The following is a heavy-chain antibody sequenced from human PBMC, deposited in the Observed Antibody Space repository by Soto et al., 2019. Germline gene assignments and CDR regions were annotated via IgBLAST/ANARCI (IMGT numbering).Heavy chain of an antibody. Sequence: GESLKISCKGSGYSFTSYWIGWVRQMPGKGLEWMGIIYPGDSDTRYSPSFQGQVTISADKSISTAYLQWSSLKASDTAMYYCARASAYSSGWGYFDYWGQGTLVTVSS. CDR2: IYPGDSDT. J-gene: IGHJ4*02. CDR1: GYSFTSYW. CDR3: ARASAYSSGWGYFDY. V-gene: IGHV5-51*01. D-gene: IGHD6-19*01.